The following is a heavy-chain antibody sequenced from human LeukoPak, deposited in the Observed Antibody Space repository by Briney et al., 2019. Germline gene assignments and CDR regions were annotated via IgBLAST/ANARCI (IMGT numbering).Heavy chain of an antibody. CDR3: ARGIRGPDYGDYGHYFDY. CDR1: GGSFSGYY. V-gene: IGHV4-34*01. J-gene: IGHJ4*02. Sequence: SETLSLTCAVYGGSFSGYYWSWIRQPPGKGLEWIGEINHSGSTNYNPSLKSRVTISVDTSKKQFSLKLSSVTAADTAVYYCARGIRGPDYGDYGHYFDYWGQGTLVTVSS. D-gene: IGHD4-17*01. CDR2: INHSGST.